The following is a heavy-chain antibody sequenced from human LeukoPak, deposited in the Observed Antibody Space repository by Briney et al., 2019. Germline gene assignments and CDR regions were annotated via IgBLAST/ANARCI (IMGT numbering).Heavy chain of an antibody. CDR3: AKDSPSIVVVPAAPFDY. V-gene: IGHV3-23*01. D-gene: IGHD2-2*01. Sequence: GGSLRLSCAASGFTFSSSAMSWVRHTTGKGLEWVSAITASGGGTYYADSVKGRFTISRDNSKNTLYLQMNSLRAEDTAVYYCAKDSPSIVVVPAAPFDYWGQGTLVTVSS. J-gene: IGHJ4*02. CDR2: ITASGGGT. CDR1: GFTFSSSA.